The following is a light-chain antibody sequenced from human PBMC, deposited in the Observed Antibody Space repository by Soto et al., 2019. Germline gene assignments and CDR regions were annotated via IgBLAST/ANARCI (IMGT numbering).Light chain of an antibody. Sequence: IVLTQSPGTLSLSPGERATLSCRASQTVGSSYLAWYQQKPGQTPRLLIYGASSSATGIPDTFSGSGFGTAFTLHISSLEPEDLALYYCHQYRSYPGYPFRRGTKVDI. V-gene: IGKV3-20*01. CDR3: HQYRSYPGYP. CDR2: GAS. CDR1: QTVGSSY. J-gene: IGKJ1*01.